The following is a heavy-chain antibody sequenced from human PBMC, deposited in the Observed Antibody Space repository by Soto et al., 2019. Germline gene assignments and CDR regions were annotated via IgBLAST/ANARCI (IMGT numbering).Heavy chain of an antibody. CDR3: GKVLVGATGHTDSDS. Sequence: SETLSLTCTVSGGSIYRSGYYWGWIRQPPGRGLEWIGNIDYNGVTYSNPSLKSRVTISRDTSKNQFSLKLTPVTAADTALYYCGKVLVGATGHTDSDSWGPGTLVTVSS. J-gene: IGHJ4*02. CDR1: GGSIYRSGYY. V-gene: IGHV4-39*01. CDR2: IDYNGVT. D-gene: IGHD2-15*01.